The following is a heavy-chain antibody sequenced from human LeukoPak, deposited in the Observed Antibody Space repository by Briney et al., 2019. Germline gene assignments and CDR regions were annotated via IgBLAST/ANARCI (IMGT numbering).Heavy chain of an antibody. CDR3: ARRQWYCSSTSCYGGSLDY. CDR2: INSDGSST. CDR1: GFTFSSYW. V-gene: IGHV3-74*01. J-gene: IGHJ4*02. Sequence: GGSLRLSCAASGFTFSSYWMHWVRQAPGKGLVWVSRINSDGSSTSYADSVKGRFTISRDNAKNMLYLQMNSLRAEDTAVYYCARRQWYCSSTSCYGGSLDYWGQGTLVTVSS. D-gene: IGHD2-2*01.